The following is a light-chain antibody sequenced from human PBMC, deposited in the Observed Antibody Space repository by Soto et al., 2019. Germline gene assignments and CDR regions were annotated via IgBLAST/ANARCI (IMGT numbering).Light chain of an antibody. Sequence: EMVLTQSPGTLSLSPGERATLSCRASQSVSSSYLAWYQQRPGQAPRLLIYGASSRATGIPDRFSGSGSGTAFTLTISRLEPEDFVVYYCQQYGSSSYTFGQGTKLEIK. V-gene: IGKV3-20*01. CDR2: GAS. J-gene: IGKJ2*01. CDR1: QSVSSSY. CDR3: QQYGSSSYT.